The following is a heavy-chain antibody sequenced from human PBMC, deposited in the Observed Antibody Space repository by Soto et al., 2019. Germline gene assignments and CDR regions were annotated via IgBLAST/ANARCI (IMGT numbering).Heavy chain of an antibody. D-gene: IGHD6-6*01. CDR3: VRQSSSGYYSGMDV. CDR1: GDSVSSNSVA. Sequence: QALSLPCAISGDSVSSNSVACASIRQSPSRGLEWLGRTYYRSKWYNDYAVSVRSRITIKSDTSKNQFSLQLNSLTPEDTAVYYCVRQSSSGYYSGMDVWGQGTTVTVSS. CDR2: TYYRSKWYN. J-gene: IGHJ6*02. V-gene: IGHV6-1*01.